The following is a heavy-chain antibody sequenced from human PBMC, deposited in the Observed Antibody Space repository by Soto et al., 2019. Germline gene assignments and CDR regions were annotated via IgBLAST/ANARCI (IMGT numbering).Heavy chain of an antibody. Sequence: SETLSLTCAVYGGSFSGYYWSWIRQPPGKGLEWIGEINHSGSTNYNPSLKSRVTISVDTSKNQFSLKLSSVTAADTAVYYCARGSSPPQQPRMSKRYYYYYGMDVWGQGTRVTVSS. CDR1: GGSFSGYY. V-gene: IGHV4-34*01. CDR3: ARGSSPPQQPRMSKRYYYYYGMDV. D-gene: IGHD6-13*01. J-gene: IGHJ6*02. CDR2: INHSGST.